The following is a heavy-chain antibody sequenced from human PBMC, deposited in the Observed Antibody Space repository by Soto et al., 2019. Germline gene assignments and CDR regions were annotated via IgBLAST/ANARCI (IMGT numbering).Heavy chain of an antibody. CDR3: ARGRYGDY. D-gene: IGHD1-1*01. V-gene: IGHV1-18*01. CDR2: ISAHNGNT. CDR1: GYTFTSYG. J-gene: IGHJ4*02. Sequence: QVHLVQSGAEVKKPGASVKVSCKASGYTFTSYGITWVRQAPGQGLEWMGWISAHNGNTDYAQKLQGRVIVTRDASTSTAYMELRSLRSDDTAVYYCARGRYGDYWGQGALVTVSS.